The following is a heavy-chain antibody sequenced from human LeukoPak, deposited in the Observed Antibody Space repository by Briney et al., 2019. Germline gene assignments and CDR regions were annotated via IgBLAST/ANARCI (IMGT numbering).Heavy chain of an antibody. V-gene: IGHV4-59*01. CDR2: IYYSGST. D-gene: IGHD4-11*01. Sequence: SETLSLTCTVSGGSISSYYWSWIRQPPGKGLEWIGYIYYSGSTNYNPSLKSRVTISVDTPKNQFSLKLSSVTAADTAVYYCAREAYSPIQGGYYYYYYMDVWGKGTTVTVSS. CDR3: AREAYSPIQGGYYYYYYMDV. CDR1: GGSISSYY. J-gene: IGHJ6*03.